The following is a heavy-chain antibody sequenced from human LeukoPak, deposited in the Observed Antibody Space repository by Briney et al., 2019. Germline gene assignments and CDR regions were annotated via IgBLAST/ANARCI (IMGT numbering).Heavy chain of an antibody. J-gene: IGHJ3*02. CDR2: IYSGGST. CDR1: GFTVSSNY. D-gene: IGHD2-2*02. V-gene: IGHV3-66*02. CDR3: ARVTDRTSTSCYTDDAFDI. Sequence: AGGSMRLSCAASGFTVSSNYMSWVRQAPGKGLEWVSVIYSGGSTYYADSVKGRFTISRDNSKNTLYLQMNSLRAEDTAVYYCARVTDRTSTSCYTDDAFDIWGQGTMVTVSS.